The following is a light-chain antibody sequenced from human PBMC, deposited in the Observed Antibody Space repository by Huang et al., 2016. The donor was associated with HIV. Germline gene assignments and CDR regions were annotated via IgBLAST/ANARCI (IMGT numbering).Light chain of an antibody. CDR3: HQYNNWRLS. CDR2: GSS. J-gene: IGKJ4*01. CDR1: RSVSTN. Sequence: ELVMTQSPATLSGSPGQRVTLSCRANRSVSTNLAWYQQRHGQAPRLLIYGSSTRAPGIPARFSGSGSGTDFSLTISSLQSEDFALYYCHQYNNWRLSFGGGTRV. V-gene: IGKV3-15*01.